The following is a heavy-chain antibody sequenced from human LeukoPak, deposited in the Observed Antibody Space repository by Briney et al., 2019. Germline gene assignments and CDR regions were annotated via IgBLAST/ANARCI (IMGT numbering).Heavy chain of an antibody. CDR2: ISGSGNRT. V-gene: IGHV3-23*01. CDR1: GFTFTSYA. Sequence: PGSSLRLSCAVSGFTFTSYAIAWVRQAPGKGLEWVSTISGSGNRTYYAKSVKGRFTLSRDKSTSMVYLQMSSLRVEETAVYYCARVQYGYLSGSYRIFFDYWGQGALVTVSS. D-gene: IGHD3-10*01. J-gene: IGHJ4*02. CDR3: ARVQYGYLSGSYRIFFDY.